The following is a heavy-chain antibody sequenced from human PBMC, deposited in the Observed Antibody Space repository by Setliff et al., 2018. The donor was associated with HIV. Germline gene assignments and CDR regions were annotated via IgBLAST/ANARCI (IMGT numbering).Heavy chain of an antibody. CDR1: GFTFSSYS. CDR2: ISSSSSYI. CDR3: VRLITAFTSSWPDYYYYDSDV. Sequence: GGSLRLSCAASGFTFSSYSMNWVRQAPGKGLEWVSSISSSSSYIFYADSVKGRFTISRDNSKNTLYLQMNSLRAEDTAVYYCVRLITAFTSSWPDYYYYDSDVWGQGTTVTVSS. D-gene: IGHD3-22*01. J-gene: IGHJ6*02. V-gene: IGHV3-21*01.